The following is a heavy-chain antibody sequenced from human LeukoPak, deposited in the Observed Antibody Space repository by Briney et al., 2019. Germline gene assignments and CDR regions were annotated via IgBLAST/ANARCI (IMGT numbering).Heavy chain of an antibody. D-gene: IGHD6-13*01. CDR3: ARSDTHRRHSSRWHFDY. Sequence: KPSETRSLTCTVSGGSISSYYWSWLRQPPGKTLEWIGYISTSGSSNYDPSLKSRVTISLDTSKNQFSLKLTSVSAADTAVYYCARSDTHRRHSSRWHFDYWGQGTPVTVSS. J-gene: IGHJ4*02. CDR2: ISTSGSS. CDR1: GGSISSYY. V-gene: IGHV4-59*01.